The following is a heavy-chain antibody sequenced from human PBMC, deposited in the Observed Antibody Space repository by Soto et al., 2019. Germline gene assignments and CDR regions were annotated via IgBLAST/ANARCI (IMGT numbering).Heavy chain of an antibody. Sequence: PGGSLRLSCAASGFTFSSYAMTWVRQAPGKGLEWVSVISGSGGSTYFADSLKGRFTISRDDAKNSLYLQMNSLRVEDTGVYYCARDLGVALATLTLDSWGQGTLVTVSS. CDR2: ISGSGGST. J-gene: IGHJ4*02. CDR3: ARDLGVALATLTLDS. D-gene: IGHD2-15*01. CDR1: GFTFSSYA. V-gene: IGHV3-23*01.